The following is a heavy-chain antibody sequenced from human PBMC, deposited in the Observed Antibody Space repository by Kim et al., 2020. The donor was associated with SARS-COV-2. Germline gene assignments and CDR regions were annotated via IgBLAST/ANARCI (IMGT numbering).Heavy chain of an antibody. V-gene: IGHV4-34*01. CDR3: ARLWLRVHFDY. D-gene: IGHD3-10*01. Sequence: SETLSLTCAVYGGSFSGYYWSWIRQPPGKGLEWIGEINHSGSTNYNPSLKSRVTISVDTSKNQFSLKLSSVTAADTAVYYCARLWLRVHFDYWGQGTLVTVSS. CDR1: GGSFSGYY. CDR2: INHSGST. J-gene: IGHJ4*02.